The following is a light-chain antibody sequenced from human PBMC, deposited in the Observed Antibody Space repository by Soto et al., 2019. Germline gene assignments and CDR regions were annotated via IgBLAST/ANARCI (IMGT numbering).Light chain of an antibody. V-gene: IGKV3-20*01. CDR2: GAS. CDR3: QQYGSSPRIT. J-gene: IGKJ5*01. CDR1: QSVSSSY. Sequence: EIVLAPSPGTLSLSPGERAALSCRAIQSVSSSYLAWYQQKPGQAPRLLIYGASSRATGIPDRFSGSGSGTDFTLTISRLEPEDFAVYYCQQYGSSPRITFGQGTRLEIK.